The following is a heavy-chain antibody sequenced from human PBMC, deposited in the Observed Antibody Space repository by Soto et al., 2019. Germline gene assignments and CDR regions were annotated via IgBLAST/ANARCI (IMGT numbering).Heavy chain of an antibody. Sequence: GGSLRLSCTASGFTVSFDGMSWGRQAPGKGLEWLGTRKLYASEKKYVHPVKGRFTMSRDKAKNSLYLQMDSLRAADTAVYYCARDAGYDSGAAVNHYLDFWGRGTLVTVSS. CDR3: ARDAGYDSGAAVNHYLDF. CDR2: RKLYASEK. CDR1: GFTVSFDG. D-gene: IGHD3-10*01. J-gene: IGHJ4*01. V-gene: IGHV3-7*03.